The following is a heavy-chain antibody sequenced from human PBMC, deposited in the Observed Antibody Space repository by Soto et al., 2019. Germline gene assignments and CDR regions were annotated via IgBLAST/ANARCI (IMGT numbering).Heavy chain of an antibody. CDR1: GYSFSSYY. V-gene: IGHV1-46*01. CDR2: INPSGGST. CDR3: ARDPNKYTSSWYPPLDY. J-gene: IGHJ4*02. Sequence: XPVKVSCKAAGYSFSSYYVRWGRQAPGKGLEWMGIINPSGGSTSYAQKFQCRVTMTRDTSTSTVYMELSSLRSEDTAVYYCARDPNKYTSSWYPPLDYWGQGTLVTVSS. D-gene: IGHD6-13*01.